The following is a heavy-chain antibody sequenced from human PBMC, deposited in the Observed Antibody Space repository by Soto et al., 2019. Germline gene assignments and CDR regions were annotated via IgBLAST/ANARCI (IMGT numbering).Heavy chain of an antibody. D-gene: IGHD6-19*01. CDR2: ISSSATII. J-gene: IGHJ6*03. Sequence: QVQLVESGGGLVKPGGSLRLSCEASGFTLSDYYMTWIRQAPGKGLGSTSYISSSATIIYYADSVKGRFTISRDNAKTSFQLKMSSLRADDTAVYYCARAVKQWLVGRDYYYCYVDVWGKGTTVTVSS. CDR1: GFTLSDYY. CDR3: ARAVKQWLVGRDYYYCYVDV. V-gene: IGHV3-11*01.